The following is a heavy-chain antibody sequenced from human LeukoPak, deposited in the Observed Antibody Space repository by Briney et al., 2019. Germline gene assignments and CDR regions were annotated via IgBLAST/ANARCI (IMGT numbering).Heavy chain of an antibody. J-gene: IGHJ3*02. CDR2: ISGSGGST. CDR3: AKMTAYDPDAFDI. V-gene: IGHV3-23*01. D-gene: IGHD3-22*01. CDR1: GFTFSSYA. Sequence: GGSLSLSCAASGFTFSSYAMSWVRQAPGKGLEWVSAISGSGGSTYYADSVKGRFTISRDNSKNTLYLQMNSLRAEDTAVYYCAKMTAYDPDAFDIWGQGTMVTVSS.